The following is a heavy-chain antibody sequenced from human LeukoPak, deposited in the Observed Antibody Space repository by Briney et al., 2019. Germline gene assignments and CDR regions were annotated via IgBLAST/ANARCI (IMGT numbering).Heavy chain of an antibody. Sequence: GSLRLSCSASGFTFSSYAMHWFRQAPGKGLEWVSAISRSGGSTYYAESVKGRFTISRDNSKDTLYLQMNSLRAEDTAVYYCATESYDSSGYYNAFDCWGQGTQLTVPS. V-gene: IGHV3-23*01. D-gene: IGHD3-22*01. CDR2: ISRSGGST. J-gene: IGHJ4*02. CDR1: GFTFSSYA. CDR3: ATESYDSSGYYNAFDC.